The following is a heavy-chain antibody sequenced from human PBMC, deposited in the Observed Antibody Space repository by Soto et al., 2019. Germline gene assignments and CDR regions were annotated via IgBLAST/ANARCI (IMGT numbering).Heavy chain of an antibody. J-gene: IGHJ6*02. CDR3: ARMEPGYCSSTSCYTGSYYYYGMDV. CDR2: INHSGST. D-gene: IGHD2-2*02. Sequence: NPSETLSLTCAVYGGSFSCYCWSWIRQPPGKGLEWIGEINHSGSTNYNPSLKSRVTISVDTSKNQFSLKLSSVTAADTAVYYCARMEPGYCSSTSCYTGSYYYYGMDVWGQGTTVPVSS. V-gene: IGHV4-34*01. CDR1: GGSFSCYC.